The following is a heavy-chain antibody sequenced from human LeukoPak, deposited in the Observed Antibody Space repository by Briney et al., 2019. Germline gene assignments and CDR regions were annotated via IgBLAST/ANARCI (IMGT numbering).Heavy chain of an antibody. V-gene: IGHV4-39*01. CDR3: TPQGGYYDSSGYAFDI. CDR1: GGSISSSSYC. J-gene: IGHJ3*02. CDR2: IYYSGST. D-gene: IGHD3-22*01. Sequence: SETLSLTCTVSGGSISSSSYCWGWIRQPPGKGLEWIGSIYYSGSTYYNPSLKSRVTISVDTSKNQLYLKLSSVTAADTAVYYCTPQGGYYDSSGYAFDIWGQGTMVTVSS.